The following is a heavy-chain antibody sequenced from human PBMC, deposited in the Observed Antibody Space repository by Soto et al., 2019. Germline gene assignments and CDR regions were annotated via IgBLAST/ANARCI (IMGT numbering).Heavy chain of an antibody. V-gene: IGHV3-53*04. CDR2: IYTGGST. CDR1: GFTVSSNY. J-gene: IGHJ6*02. Sequence: EVQLVESGGGLVQPGGSLRLSCAASGFTVSSNYMSWVRQAPGKGLEWVSVIYTGGSTYYADSLKGRFTISRHNSKNTLYLQMNSLRAEDTAVYYCARVQSYYYYGMDVWGQGTTVTVSS. CDR3: ARVQSYYYYGMDV.